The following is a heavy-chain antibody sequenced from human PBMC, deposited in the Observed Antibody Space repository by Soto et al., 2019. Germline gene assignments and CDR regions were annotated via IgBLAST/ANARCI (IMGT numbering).Heavy chain of an antibody. V-gene: IGHV1-69*12. CDR2: IIPIFRTP. D-gene: IGHD1-26*01. CDR3: ARDKDRDQWGGNYYYSLDV. J-gene: IGHJ6*04. CDR1: GGTFRTYA. Sequence: QVQLVQSGPEVKKPGSSVKVSCKLSGGTFRTYAISWVRQAPGQGLEWMGGIIPIFRTPDYSQKFQGRVTIIADESTTTAYMELSTLTFEDTAVYYCARDKDRDQWGGNYYYSLDVWGKGTTVTVSS.